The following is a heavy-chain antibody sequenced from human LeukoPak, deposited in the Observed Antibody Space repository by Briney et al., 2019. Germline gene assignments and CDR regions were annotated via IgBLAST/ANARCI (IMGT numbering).Heavy chain of an antibody. CDR2: MYSGGSR. J-gene: IGHJ6*02. CDR1: GFTVSSHY. V-gene: IGHV3-66*01. Sequence: GGSLRLTCVASGFTVSSHYMSWVRQAPGKGLEWVSVMYSGGSRYYADSVKGRFTISRDNSKNTLYLQMNTLRAEDTALYYCTRDLRSDVWGQGTTVTVSS. CDR3: TRDLRSDV.